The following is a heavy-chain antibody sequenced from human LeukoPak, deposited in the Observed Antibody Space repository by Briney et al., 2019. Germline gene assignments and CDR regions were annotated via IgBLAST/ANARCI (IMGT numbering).Heavy chain of an antibody. CDR2: IKQDGSEK. J-gene: IGHJ4*02. V-gene: IGHV3-7*03. D-gene: IGHD5-12*01. Sequence: GGSLRLSCAASGFTFSSYWMSWVRQAPGKGLEWVANIKQDGSEKYYVDSVKGRFTISRDNAKNSLYPQMNNLRAEDTAVYYCAKDGAWLRFDDWGQGILVTVSS. CDR3: AKDGAWLRFDD. CDR1: GFTFSSYW.